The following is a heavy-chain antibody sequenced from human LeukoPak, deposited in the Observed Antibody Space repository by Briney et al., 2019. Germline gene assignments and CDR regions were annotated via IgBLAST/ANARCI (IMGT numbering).Heavy chain of an antibody. D-gene: IGHD3-10*01. CDR1: GFTFSSYA. CDR3: AKGLTYYYGSGSALDI. J-gene: IGHJ3*02. Sequence: PGGSLRLSCAASGFTFSSYAMSWVRQAPGKGLEWVSSISGSVDNTNYADSVKDRFTIPRDNSRNTVYLQMNSLRAEDTAVYYCAKGLTYYYGSGSALDIWGQGTMVTVSS. CDR2: ISGSVDNT. V-gene: IGHV3-23*01.